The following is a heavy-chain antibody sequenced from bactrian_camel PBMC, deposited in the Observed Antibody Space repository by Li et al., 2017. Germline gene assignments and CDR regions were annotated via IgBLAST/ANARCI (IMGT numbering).Heavy chain of an antibody. CDR3: VLDRNFFCDNWPHY. D-gene: IGHD8*01. Sequence: HVQLVESGGGSAQAGGSMRLSCAAVAHFDSMGWFRQAPGKEVEWVAGITSLPSLFRAASYADSVKGRFTISRDNAKDTLYLQMNSLKIEDTAVYYCVLDRNFFCDNWPHYWGQGTQVTVS. V-gene: IGHV3S55*01. CDR1: AHFDS. J-gene: IGHJ4*01. CDR2: ITSLPSLFRAA.